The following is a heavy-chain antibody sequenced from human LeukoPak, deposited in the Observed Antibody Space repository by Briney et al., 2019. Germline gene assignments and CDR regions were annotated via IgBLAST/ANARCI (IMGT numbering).Heavy chain of an antibody. CDR2: IYTSGST. CDR1: GGSISSGSYY. J-gene: IGHJ4*02. CDR3: ARDLGSPAAGTEGYYFDY. Sequence: SETLSLTCTVSGGSISSGSYYWSWIRQPAGKGLEWIGRIYTSGSTNYNPSLKSRVTISVDTSKDQFSLKLSSVTAADTAVYYCARDLGSPAAGTEGYYFDYWGQGTLVTVSS. V-gene: IGHV4-61*02. D-gene: IGHD6-13*01.